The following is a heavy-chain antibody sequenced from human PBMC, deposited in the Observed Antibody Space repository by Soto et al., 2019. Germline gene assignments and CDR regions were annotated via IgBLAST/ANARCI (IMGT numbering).Heavy chain of an antibody. CDR1: GGSISSGGYS. J-gene: IGHJ5*02. Sequence: PSETLSLTCAVSGGSISSGGYSWSWVRQPPGEGLEWIGEICHVGNTSYNPSLKSRVTISVDTTKNQFSLKLSSVTAADTAVYYCAREPRAWGQGTLVTVSS. V-gene: IGHV4-31*11. CDR3: AREPRA. CDR2: ICHVGNT.